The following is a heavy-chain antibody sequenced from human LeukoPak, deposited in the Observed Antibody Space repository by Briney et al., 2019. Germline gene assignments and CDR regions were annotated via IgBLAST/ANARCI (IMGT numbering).Heavy chain of an antibody. CDR3: ARWAKTERGHSYGFDS. Sequence: GGSQSLSCAASGFIFSSYSMKWARQPGGGGLGWVSFFSLSCDYIYYADSVKGRITISRDNTKNSLYLEMDSQRAEDTGVYYCARWAKTERGHSYGFDSWGQGTLVTVSS. V-gene: IGHV3-21*01. J-gene: IGHJ4*02. CDR2: FSLSCDYI. CDR1: GFIFSSYS. D-gene: IGHD5-18*01.